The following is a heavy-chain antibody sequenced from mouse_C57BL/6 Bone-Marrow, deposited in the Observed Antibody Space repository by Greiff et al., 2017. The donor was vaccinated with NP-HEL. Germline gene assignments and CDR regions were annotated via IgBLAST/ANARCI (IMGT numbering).Heavy chain of an antibody. J-gene: IGHJ2*01. D-gene: IGHD4-1*01. CDR2: IDPENGDT. CDR1: GFNIKDDY. V-gene: IGHV14-4*01. Sequence: EVMLVESGAELVRPGASVKLSCTASGFNIKDDYMHWVKQRPEQGLEWIGWIDPENGDTEYASKFQGKATITADTSSNTAYLQLSSLTSEDTAVYYCTNWGGLDYWGQGTTLTVSS. CDR3: TNWGGLDY.